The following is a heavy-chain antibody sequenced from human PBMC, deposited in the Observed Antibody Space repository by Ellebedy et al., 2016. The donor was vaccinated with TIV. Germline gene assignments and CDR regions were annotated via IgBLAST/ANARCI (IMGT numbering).Heavy chain of an antibody. V-gene: IGHV3-48*01. J-gene: IGHJ3*01. CDR2: SVGVGTTK. D-gene: IGHD1-26*01. CDR1: GFTFSMYG. Sequence: GESLKISCTASGFTFSMYGMNWVRQTPGQGLEWVAFSVGVGTTKYYADSVKGRFTISRDNVENSLYLQMSSLRVEDTAVYFCARRGNYMGDAFDVWGQGTVVTVSS. CDR3: ARRGNYMGDAFDV.